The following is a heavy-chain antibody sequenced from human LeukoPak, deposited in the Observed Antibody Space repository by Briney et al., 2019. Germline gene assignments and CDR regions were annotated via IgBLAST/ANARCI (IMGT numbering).Heavy chain of an antibody. CDR2: IYYSGST. Sequence: SETLSLTCTVSGVTMSSYYRNWVRQPPGKGLEWIGYIYYSGSTNYNPSLKSGVTISVQMTKKQFSLELNAVTPADTAVYYCARHWRGSSWLDYWGQGTLVTVSS. D-gene: IGHD1-26*01. CDR3: ARHWRGSSWLDY. J-gene: IGHJ4*02. CDR1: GVTMSSYY. V-gene: IGHV4-59*08.